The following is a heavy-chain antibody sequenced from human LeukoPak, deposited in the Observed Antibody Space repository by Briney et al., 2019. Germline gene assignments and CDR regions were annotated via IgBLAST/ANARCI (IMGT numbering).Heavy chain of an antibody. V-gene: IGHV1-18*01. Sequence: ASVKVSCKTSGYTFTTYGITWVGQAPGQGLEWMGWISTYNGNTNYAQKFQGRVTMTTDTSTSTSYMEMRSLRSDDTAVYYCARDDCSGGSCSWGYYFDYWGQGTLVTVSS. CDR2: ISTYNGNT. D-gene: IGHD2-15*01. CDR1: GYTFTTYG. J-gene: IGHJ4*02. CDR3: ARDDCSGGSCSWGYYFDY.